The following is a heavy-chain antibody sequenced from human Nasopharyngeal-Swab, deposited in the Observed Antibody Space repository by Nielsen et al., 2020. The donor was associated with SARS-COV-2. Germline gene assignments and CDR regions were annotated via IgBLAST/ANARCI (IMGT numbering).Heavy chain of an antibody. Sequence: ASVKVSCKVSGYTLTELSMHWVRQAPGKGLEWMGGSDPEDGETIYAQKFQGRVTMTEDASTDTAYMELSSLRSEDTAVYYCATVYSAVYSSGWYFYWGQGTLVTVSS. J-gene: IGHJ4*02. V-gene: IGHV1-24*01. CDR2: SDPEDGET. CDR3: ATVYSAVYSSGWYFY. D-gene: IGHD6-19*01. CDR1: GYTLTELS.